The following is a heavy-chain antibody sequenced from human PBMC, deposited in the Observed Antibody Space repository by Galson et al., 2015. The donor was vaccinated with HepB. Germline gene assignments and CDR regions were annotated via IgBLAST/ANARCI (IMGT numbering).Heavy chain of an antibody. J-gene: IGHJ4*02. CDR3: ARELRGDWYFDY. CDR2: MHPNSGNT. V-gene: IGHV1-8*01. CDR1: GYTFTRYD. Sequence: SVKVSCKASGYTFTRYDINWVRQATGQGLEWMGWMHPNSGNTGYAQKFQGRVTMTRNTSISTAYMELSSLRSEDTAVYYCARELRGDWYFDYWGQGTLVTVSS. D-gene: IGHD3/OR15-3a*01.